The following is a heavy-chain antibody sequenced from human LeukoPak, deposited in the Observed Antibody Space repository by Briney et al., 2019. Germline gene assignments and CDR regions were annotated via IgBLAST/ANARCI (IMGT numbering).Heavy chain of an antibody. CDR2: ISSSSSYI. Sequence: GGSLRLSCAASGFTFSSHSMNWVRQAPGKGLEWVSSISSSSSYIYYADSVKGRFTISRDNAKNSLYLQMNSLRAEDTAVYYCARVGYYDSSGYRAFDIWGQGTMVTVSS. CDR1: GFTFSSHS. CDR3: ARVGYYDSSGYRAFDI. D-gene: IGHD3-22*01. V-gene: IGHV3-21*01. J-gene: IGHJ3*02.